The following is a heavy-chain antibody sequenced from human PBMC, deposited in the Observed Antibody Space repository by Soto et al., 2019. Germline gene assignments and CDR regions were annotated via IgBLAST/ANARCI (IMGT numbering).Heavy chain of an antibody. D-gene: IGHD6-13*01. CDR3: ARDPPYIAAAAYDFDN. CDR2: INPSGGST. J-gene: IGHJ4*02. V-gene: IGHV1-46*01. CDR1: GYTFTSYY. Sequence: ASVKVSCKASGYTFTSYYMHWVRQAPGQGLECMGIINPSGGSTSYAQKFQGRVTMTRDTSTSTVYMELSSLRSEDTAVYYCARDPPYIAAAAYDFDNWGQGTVVTVSS.